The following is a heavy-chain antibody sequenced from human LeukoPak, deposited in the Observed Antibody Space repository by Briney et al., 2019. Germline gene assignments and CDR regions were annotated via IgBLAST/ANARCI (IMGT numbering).Heavy chain of an antibody. CDR1: GGSISSGSYY. CDR3: AREGNWFDP. J-gene: IGHJ5*02. Sequence: SQTLSLTCTVSGGSISSGSYYWRWIRQPAGKGLEWIGRIYTSGSTNYNPSLKSRVTISVDTSKNQFSLKLSSVTAADTAVYYCAREGNWFDPWGQGTLVTVSS. V-gene: IGHV4-61*02. CDR2: IYTSGST.